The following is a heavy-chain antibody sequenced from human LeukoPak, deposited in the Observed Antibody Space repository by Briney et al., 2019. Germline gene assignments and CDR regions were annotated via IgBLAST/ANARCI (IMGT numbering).Heavy chain of an antibody. CDR1: GFTFSSYG. CDR2: IRYDGSNK. D-gene: IGHD3-3*01. Sequence: PGGSLRLSCAASGFTFSSYGMHWVRQAPGKGLEWVAFIRYDGSNKYYADSVKGRFTISRDNSKNTLYLQMNSLRAEDTAVYYCAKDSITIFGVALDAFDIWGQGTMVTVS. J-gene: IGHJ3*02. CDR3: AKDSITIFGVALDAFDI. V-gene: IGHV3-30*02.